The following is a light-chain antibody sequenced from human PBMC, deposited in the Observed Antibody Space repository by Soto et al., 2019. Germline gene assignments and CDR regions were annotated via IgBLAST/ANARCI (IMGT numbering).Light chain of an antibody. CDR2: DNS. CDR1: SSNIGAGYD. V-gene: IGLV1-40*01. CDR3: QSYDSSLGVLYV. J-gene: IGLJ1*01. Sequence: QSVLTQPPSVSGAPGQRVTISCTGSSSNIGAGYDVHWYQHLPGTAPKLLIYDNSNRPSGVPDRFSGSKSGTSASLAITGLQAEDEADYSCQSYDSSLGVLYVFGTGTKLTVL.